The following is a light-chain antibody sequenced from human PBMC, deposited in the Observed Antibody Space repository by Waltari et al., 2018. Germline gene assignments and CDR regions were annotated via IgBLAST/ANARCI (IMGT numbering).Light chain of an antibody. V-gene: IGLV2-14*03. CDR1: NSDVGAYQY. Sequence: QSALTQPASVSGSPGQSITISCTGTNSDVGAYQYVSWYQQNPGKAPKLIIFDVSRRPSGGSFRFSGSKSGSTASLTISGLQAGDEADYYCSSYTTSATWVFGGGTRVAVL. J-gene: IGLJ3*02. CDR2: DVS. CDR3: SSYTTSATWV.